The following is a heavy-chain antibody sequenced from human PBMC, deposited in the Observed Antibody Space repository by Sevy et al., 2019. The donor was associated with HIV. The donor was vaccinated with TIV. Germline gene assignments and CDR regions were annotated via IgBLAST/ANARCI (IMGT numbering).Heavy chain of an antibody. J-gene: IGHJ3*02. Sequence: ASVKVSCKASGYTFTGHYMHWVRQAPGQGLEWMGWINPNSGSTDFAQKFQGRVTLTRDTSISTAYLELSRLTSDDTAVYYCARVVPYCSGGSCYSPYDAFDIWGQGTMVTVSS. CDR2: INPNSGST. CDR1: GYTFTGHY. CDR3: ARVVPYCSGGSCYSPYDAFDI. V-gene: IGHV1-2*02. D-gene: IGHD2-15*01.